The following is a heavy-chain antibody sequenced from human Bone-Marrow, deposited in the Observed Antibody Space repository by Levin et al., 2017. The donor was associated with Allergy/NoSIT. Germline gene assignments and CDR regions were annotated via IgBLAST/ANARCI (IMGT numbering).Heavy chain of an antibody. CDR3: ARDLNTRSSFAFDV. CDR2: ISPNSGGT. D-gene: IGHD6-6*01. CDR1: GYTFSDYY. J-gene: IGHJ3*01. Sequence: GESLKISCKASGYTFSDYYIHWVRQAPGQGLEWMGRISPNSGGTNFAQKFQGSVTMTRDTSINTAYMDLSRLSSDDTSIYYCARDLNTRSSFAFDVWGQGTMVTVSS. V-gene: IGHV1-2*06.